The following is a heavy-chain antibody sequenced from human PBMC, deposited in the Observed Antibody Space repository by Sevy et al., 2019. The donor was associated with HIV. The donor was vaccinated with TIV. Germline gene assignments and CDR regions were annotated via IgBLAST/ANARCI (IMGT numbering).Heavy chain of an antibody. V-gene: IGHV3-48*02. D-gene: IGHD2-21*02. CDR1: GFMFSNFG. CDR3: ARDGTRLQY. CDR2: ISGSGDPT. J-gene: IGHJ4*02. Sequence: GGSLRLSCVVSGFMFSNFGMNWVRQVPGKGLEWVAYISGSGDPTKYAESVKDRFTVSRDNAQNALFLQMNSLRDDDTGVYFCARDGTRLQYWGPGTLVTVSS.